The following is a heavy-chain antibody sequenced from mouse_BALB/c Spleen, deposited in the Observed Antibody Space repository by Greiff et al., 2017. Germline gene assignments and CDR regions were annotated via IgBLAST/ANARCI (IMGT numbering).Heavy chain of an antibody. CDR3: AREGLLRSFDY. D-gene: IGHD1-1*01. CDR1: GYSFTGYY. J-gene: IGHJ2*01. V-gene: IGHV1-26*01. CDR2: INPYNGAT. Sequence: EVQLQQSGPELVKPGASVKISCKASGYSFTGYYMHWVKQSHVKSLEWIGRINPYNGATSYNQNFKDKASLTVDKSSSTAYMELHSLTSEDSAVYYCAREGLLRSFDYWGQGTTLTVSS.